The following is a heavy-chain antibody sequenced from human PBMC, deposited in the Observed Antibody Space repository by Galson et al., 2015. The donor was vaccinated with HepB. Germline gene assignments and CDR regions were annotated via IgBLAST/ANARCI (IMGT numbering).Heavy chain of an antibody. CDR2: IYYNGNT. D-gene: IGHD6-19*01. Sequence: ETLSLTCDVSGHSIKTYYWSWIRQPPGKGLEWIGYIYYNGNTNYSPSLKSRVTISLDTSKNHFSLNLTSMTAADTATYYCARASGWNLGGDAFDVWGQGTMVTVSS. V-gene: IGHV4-59*01. CDR3: ARASGWNLGGDAFDV. CDR1: GHSIKTYY. J-gene: IGHJ3*01.